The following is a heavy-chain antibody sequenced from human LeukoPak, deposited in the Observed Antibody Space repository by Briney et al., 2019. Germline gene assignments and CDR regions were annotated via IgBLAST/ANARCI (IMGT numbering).Heavy chain of an antibody. CDR2: VYFSGST. CDR3: AREARWYSSGWYYGGVDENDAFDI. V-gene: IGHV4-61*01. CDR1: GGSVSSARYY. D-gene: IGHD6-19*01. J-gene: IGHJ3*02. Sequence: SETLSLTCSVSGGSVSSARYYWSWVRQPPGKGLEWIGYVYFSGSTKYNPSLRSRVTISVDTSKNQFSLKLSSVTAADTAVYYCAREARWYSSGWYYGGVDENDAFDIWGQGTMVTVSS.